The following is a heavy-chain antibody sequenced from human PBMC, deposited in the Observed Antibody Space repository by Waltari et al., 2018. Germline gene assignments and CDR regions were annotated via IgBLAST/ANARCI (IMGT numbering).Heavy chain of an antibody. D-gene: IGHD3-16*01. CDR3: ARDPRHGDSRMGLGEFPLFDY. Sequence: QVQLQESGPGLVKPSETLSLTCAVSGYSISSGYYWGWIRQPPGKGLEGIGSIYHSGSTYYNPSLKSRVTISVDTSKNQFSLKLSSVTAADTAVYYCARDPRHGDSRMGLGEFPLFDYWGQGTLVTVSS. CDR2: IYHSGST. V-gene: IGHV4-38-2*02. CDR1: GYSISSGYY. J-gene: IGHJ4*02.